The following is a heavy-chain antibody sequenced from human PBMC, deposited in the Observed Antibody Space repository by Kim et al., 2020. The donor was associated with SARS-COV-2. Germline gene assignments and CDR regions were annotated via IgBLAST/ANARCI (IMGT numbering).Heavy chain of an antibody. CDR1: GGSISSSSYY. D-gene: IGHD6-13*01. CDR2: IYYSGST. CDR3: ATTPYSGYSSSWYWFDP. J-gene: IGHJ5*02. V-gene: IGHV4-39*01. Sequence: SETLSLTCTVSGGSISSSSYYWGWIRQPPGKGLEWIGSIYYSGSTYYNPSLKSRVTISVDTSKNQFSLKLSSVTAADTAVYYCATTPYSGYSSSWYWFDPWGQGTLVTVSS.